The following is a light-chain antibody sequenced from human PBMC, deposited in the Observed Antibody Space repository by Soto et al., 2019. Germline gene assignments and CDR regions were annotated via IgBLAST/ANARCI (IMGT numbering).Light chain of an antibody. CDR3: QKFNGYPLLT. J-gene: IGKJ4*01. Sequence: AIQLTQSPSSLSASVGDRVTITCRASQGISSALAWYQQKPGKTPKLLIYDASTLESGVPSRFSGSGSGTDFTLTISSLQPEDFATYYCQKFNGYPLLTFGGGTKVEIK. CDR1: QGISSA. CDR2: DAS. V-gene: IGKV1-13*02.